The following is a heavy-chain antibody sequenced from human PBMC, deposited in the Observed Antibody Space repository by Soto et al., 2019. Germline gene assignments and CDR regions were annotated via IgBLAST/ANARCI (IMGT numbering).Heavy chain of an antibody. V-gene: IGHV1-8*02. CDR2: MNPNNGNT. CDR1: GGTFSSYA. D-gene: IGHD6-25*01. J-gene: IGHJ4*02. Sequence: ASVKVSCKASGGTFSSYAISWVRQAPGQGLEWMGWMNPNNGNTGYAQKFRGRVTMTSDTSISTAYMELSSLTSDDTAVYYCARRKERSGPNYFDYWGQGTLVTVSS. CDR3: ARRKERSGPNYFDY.